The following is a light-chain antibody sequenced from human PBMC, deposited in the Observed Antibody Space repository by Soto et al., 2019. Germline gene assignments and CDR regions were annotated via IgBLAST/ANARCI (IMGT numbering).Light chain of an antibody. J-gene: IGLJ1*01. CDR2: SNN. Sequence: QSVLTQPPSVSGTPGQRVTISCSGSSSNIGSKPVNWYQHLPGTAPKLLIYSNNQRPSGVPGRFSGSKSGTSASLAISGLQSEDEADYYCAAWDDSQNGQVFGTGTKLTVL. CDR1: SSNIGSKP. V-gene: IGLV1-44*01. CDR3: AAWDDSQNGQV.